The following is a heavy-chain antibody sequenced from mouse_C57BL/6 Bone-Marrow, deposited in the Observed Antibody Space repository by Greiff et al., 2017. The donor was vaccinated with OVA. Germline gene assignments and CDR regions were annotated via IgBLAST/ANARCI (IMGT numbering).Heavy chain of an antibody. Sequence: QVQLQQPGAELVKPGASVKLSCKASGYTFTSYWMHWVKQRPGQGLEWIGMIHPNSGSTNYNEKFKSKATLTVDKSSSTAYMQLSSLTSEDSAVYYCARKGANWDFYYAMDYWGQGTSVTVSS. CDR1: GYTFTSYW. CDR3: ARKGANWDFYYAMDY. J-gene: IGHJ4*01. V-gene: IGHV1-64*01. CDR2: IHPNSGST. D-gene: IGHD4-1*01.